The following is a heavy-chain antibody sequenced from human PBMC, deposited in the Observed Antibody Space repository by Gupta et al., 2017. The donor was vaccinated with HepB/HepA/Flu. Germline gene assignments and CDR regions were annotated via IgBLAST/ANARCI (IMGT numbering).Heavy chain of an antibody. J-gene: IGHJ5*02. CDR2: IKNDGSGT. V-gene: IGHV3-7*01. CDR1: GFTFSSYW. CDR3: ARDVGGGWFDP. D-gene: IGHD2-15*01. Sequence: EVQLVESGGGLVQPGESLRLSCAASGFTFSSYWMSWVRRAPGKGLEWVANIKNDGSGTFHVDSVKGRFTISRDNAKNSLYLQMNSLRAEDTAMYYCARDVGGGWFDPWGQGTLVTVSS.